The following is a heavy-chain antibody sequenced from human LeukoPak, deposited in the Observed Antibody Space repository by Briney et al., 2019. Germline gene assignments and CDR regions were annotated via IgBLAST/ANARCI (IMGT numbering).Heavy chain of an antibody. V-gene: IGHV3-30*02. J-gene: IGHJ4*02. D-gene: IGHD3-10*01. CDR3: ARNLDPYGHRAHPFDY. CDR1: GFTFSSYG. Sequence: PGGSLRLSCAASGFTFSSYGMHWVRQAPGKGLEWVAFIRYDGSNKYYADSVKGRFTISRDNSKNTLYLQVNSLRAEDTAMYYCARNLDPYGHRAHPFDYWGQGTLVTVSS. CDR2: IRYDGSNK.